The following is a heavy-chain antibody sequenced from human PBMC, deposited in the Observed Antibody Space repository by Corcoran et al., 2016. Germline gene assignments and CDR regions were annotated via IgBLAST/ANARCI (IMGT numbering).Heavy chain of an antibody. CDR1: GGSISSYY. D-gene: IGHD2-15*01. CDR3: ARDFRYCSGGSCYSRWFDP. CDR2: IYYSGST. V-gene: IGHV4-59*01. J-gene: IGHJ5*02. Sequence: QVQLQESGPGLVKSSETLSLTCTVSGGSISSYYWSWIRQPPGKGLEWIGYIYYSGSTNYNPSLKSRVTISVDTSKNQFSLKLSSVTAADTAVYYCARDFRYCSGGSCYSRWFDPWGQGTLVTVSS.